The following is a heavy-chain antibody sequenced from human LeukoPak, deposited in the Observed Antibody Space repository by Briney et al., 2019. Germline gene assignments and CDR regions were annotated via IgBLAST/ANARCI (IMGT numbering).Heavy chain of an antibody. CDR1: GFTFSSYA. J-gene: IGHJ6*02. CDR2: ISGSGGST. V-gene: IGHV3-23*01. CDR3: ARKDGGRDGMDV. Sequence: GGSLRLSCAASGFTFSSYAMSWVRQAPGKGLEWVSAISGSGGSTYYADYVKGRFTISRDNSKNTLYLQMNSLRAEDTAVYYCARKDGGRDGMDVWGQGTTVTVSS. D-gene: IGHD4-23*01.